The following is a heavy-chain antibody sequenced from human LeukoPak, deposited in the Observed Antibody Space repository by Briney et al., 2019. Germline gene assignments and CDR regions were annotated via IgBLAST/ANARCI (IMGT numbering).Heavy chain of an antibody. J-gene: IGHJ6*02. D-gene: IGHD5-12*01. V-gene: IGHV3-48*04. CDR2: ISDSSITM. CDR3: AKNIVGGNDWIYNSAYYYVMDA. CDR1: GFTFSSHN. Sequence: PGGSLRLSCAASGFTFSSHNMVWVRQPPGKGLEWISYISDSSITMYYADSVKGRFTISRDNAKNSLYLQMNSLRAEDTAVYYCAKNIVGGNDWIYNSAYYYVMDAGGQGTTVTVSS.